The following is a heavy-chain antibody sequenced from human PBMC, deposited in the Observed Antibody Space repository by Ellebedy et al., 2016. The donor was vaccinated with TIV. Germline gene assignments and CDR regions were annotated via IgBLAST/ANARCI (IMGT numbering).Heavy chain of an antibody. J-gene: IGHJ4*02. Sequence: AASVKVSCKASGYTFSNYDFNWVRQATGQGREWMGWINPDNGNTGYAQRFLGRLTITRDTSISTAYMELSGLRSEDTAVYFCARSYSDSKGYFSDWGQGTLVTISS. CDR3: ARSYSDSKGYFSD. V-gene: IGHV1-8*03. CDR2: INPDNGNT. D-gene: IGHD3-22*01. CDR1: GYTFSNYD.